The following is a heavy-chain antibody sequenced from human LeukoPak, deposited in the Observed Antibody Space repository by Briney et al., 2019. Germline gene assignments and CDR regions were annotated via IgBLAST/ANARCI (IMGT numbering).Heavy chain of an antibody. CDR1: GGSFSGYY. V-gene: IGHV4-34*01. CDR3: ARGGPYQELDY. Sequence: SETLSLTCAVYGGSFSGYYWSWIRQPPGKGLEWIGEINHSGSTNYNPSLKRRVTISVDTSKNQFSLKLSSVTAADTAVYYCARGGPYQELDYWGQGTLVTVSS. J-gene: IGHJ4*02. D-gene: IGHD2-2*01. CDR2: INHSGST.